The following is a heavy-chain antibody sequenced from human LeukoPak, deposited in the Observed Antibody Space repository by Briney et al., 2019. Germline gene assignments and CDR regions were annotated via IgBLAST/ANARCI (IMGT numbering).Heavy chain of an antibody. V-gene: IGHV4-31*03. CDR2: IYYTGST. Sequence: SETLSLTCIVSGGSFSNDDYYWTWIRQHPGKGLEWIGYIYYTGSTHYNPSLKSRVTFSVDTSKKQFSLNLSSVTAADTAVYYRARETSSATRYYGMDVWGQGTTVTVSS. CDR1: GGSFSNDDYY. D-gene: IGHD6-13*01. CDR3: ARETSSATRYYGMDV. J-gene: IGHJ6*02.